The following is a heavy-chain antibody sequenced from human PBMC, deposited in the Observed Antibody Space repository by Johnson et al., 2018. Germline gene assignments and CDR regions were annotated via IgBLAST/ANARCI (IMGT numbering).Heavy chain of an antibody. CDR1: GFTFSSYG. D-gene: IGHD3-22*01. CDR2: ISSIATYI. V-gene: IGHV3-21*01. Sequence: VQLVQSGGGVVQPGRSLRLSCAASGFTFSSYGMHWVRQAPGKGLEWVSSISSIATYIYSADSVKGRFIISRDNAKNSLYLQMNSLRAEDTAVYYCASYYYDSSGWGAFDIWGQGTMVTVSS. J-gene: IGHJ3*02. CDR3: ASYYYDSSGWGAFDI.